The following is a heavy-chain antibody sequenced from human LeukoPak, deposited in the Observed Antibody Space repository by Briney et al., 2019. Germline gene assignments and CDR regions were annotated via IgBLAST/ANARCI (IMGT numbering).Heavy chain of an antibody. J-gene: IGHJ4*02. Sequence: ASVKVSCKASGYTFTGYYMHWVRQAPGQGLEWMGWINPNSGGTNYAQKFQGWVTMTRDTSISTAYMELSRLRSDDTAVYYCARAPRSGIVGATTGFYDYWGQGTLVTVSS. V-gene: IGHV1-2*04. CDR3: ARAPRSGIVGATTGFYDY. D-gene: IGHD1-26*01. CDR1: GYTFTGYY. CDR2: INPNSGGT.